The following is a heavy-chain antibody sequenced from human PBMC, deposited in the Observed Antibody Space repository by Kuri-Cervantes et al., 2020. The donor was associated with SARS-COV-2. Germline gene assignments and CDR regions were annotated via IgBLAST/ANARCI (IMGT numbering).Heavy chain of an antibody. CDR3: ARGEGAAPDLDAFDI. V-gene: IGHV1-18*01. J-gene: IGHJ3*02. D-gene: IGHD1-26*01. CDR1: GYTFTSYG. CDR2: ISAYNGNT. Sequence: ASVKVSCKASGYTFTSYGISWVRQAPGQGLEWMGWISAYNGNTNYAQKLQGRVTMTTDTSTSTAYTELRSLRSDDTAVYYCARGEGAAPDLDAFDIWGQGTMVTVSS.